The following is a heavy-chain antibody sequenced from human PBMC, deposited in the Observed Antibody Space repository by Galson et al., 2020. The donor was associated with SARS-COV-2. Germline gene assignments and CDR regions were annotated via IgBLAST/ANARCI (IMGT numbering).Heavy chain of an antibody. CDR1: GFTFSSYA. J-gene: IGHJ4*02. CDR3: AKGERITMIVVVINLADY. D-gene: IGHD3-22*01. V-gene: IGHV3-23*01. CDR2: ISGSGGST. Sequence: GESLKISCAASGFTFSSYAMSWVRQAPGKGLEWVSAISGSGGSTYYADSVKGRFTISRDNSKNTLYLQMNSLRAEDTAVYYCAKGERITMIVVVINLADYWGQGTLVTVSS.